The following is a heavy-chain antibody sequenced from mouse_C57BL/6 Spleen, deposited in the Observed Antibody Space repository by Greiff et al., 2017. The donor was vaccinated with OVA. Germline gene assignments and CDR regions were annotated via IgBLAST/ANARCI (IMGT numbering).Heavy chain of an antibody. Sequence: VQLQQSGPGLVKPSQSLSLTCSVTGYSITSGYYWNWIRQFPGNKLEWMGYISYDGSNNYNPSLKNRISITRDTSKNQFFLKLNSVTTEDTATYYCARSYDYDGFDYWGQGTTLTVSS. V-gene: IGHV3-6*01. CDR3: ARSYDYDGFDY. D-gene: IGHD2-4*01. CDR2: ISYDGSN. CDR1: GYSITSGYY. J-gene: IGHJ2*01.